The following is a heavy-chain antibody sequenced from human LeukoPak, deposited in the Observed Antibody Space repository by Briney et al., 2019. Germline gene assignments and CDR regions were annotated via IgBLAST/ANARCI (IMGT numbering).Heavy chain of an antibody. CDR2: IIPTFGTA. D-gene: IGHD4-23*01. Sequence: ASVKVSCKASGGTFSSYAISWVRQAPGQGLEWMGGIIPTFGTANYAQKFQGRVTITADESTSTAYMELSSLRSEDTAVYYCAREDYGGNPHGYWGQGTLVTVSS. CDR3: AREDYGGNPHGY. CDR1: GGTFSSYA. J-gene: IGHJ4*02. V-gene: IGHV1-69*13.